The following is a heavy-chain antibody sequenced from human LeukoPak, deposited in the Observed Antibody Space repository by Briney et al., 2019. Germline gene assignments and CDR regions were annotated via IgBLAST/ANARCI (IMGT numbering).Heavy chain of an antibody. Sequence: GVSLRLSCVASGFTFSDYSMNWVCQAPGKGLEWVANINQDGTEKNYVDSVKGRFTISRDNAKNSLYLQMNSLRAEDAAVYYCARNMGDYWGQGTLVTVSS. V-gene: IGHV3-7*04. CDR2: INQDGTEK. CDR1: GFTFSDYS. J-gene: IGHJ4*02. D-gene: IGHD2/OR15-2a*01. CDR3: ARNMGDY.